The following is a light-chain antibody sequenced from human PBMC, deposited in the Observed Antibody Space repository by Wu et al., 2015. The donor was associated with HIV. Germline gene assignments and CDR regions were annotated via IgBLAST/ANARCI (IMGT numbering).Light chain of an antibody. V-gene: IGKV3-20*01. CDR2: GAS. Sequence: EIVLTQSPGTLSLSPGVRATLSCRASQTVSSDYLAWYQQKPGQAPRLLIYGASSRATGIPDRFSGSGSGTDFTLTISRLEPEDFAMYYCQQYGSSQYTFGQGTKLEIK. J-gene: IGKJ2*01. CDR1: QTVSSDY. CDR3: QQYGSSQYT.